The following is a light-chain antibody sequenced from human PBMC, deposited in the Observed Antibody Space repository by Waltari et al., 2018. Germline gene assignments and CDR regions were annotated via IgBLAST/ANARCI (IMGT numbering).Light chain of an antibody. V-gene: IGKV3-11*01. Sequence: EIVLTHSPATLSLSPGDRATLSCRASQSVSSYLSWYQQKPGQAPGLLIYDASNRATGLPARFSGSGSGTDFTLTISSLEPEYFAGHYCQQRSNWPPLTFGAGTKVEIK. CDR3: QQRSNWPPLT. J-gene: IGKJ4*02. CDR2: DAS. CDR1: QSVSSY.